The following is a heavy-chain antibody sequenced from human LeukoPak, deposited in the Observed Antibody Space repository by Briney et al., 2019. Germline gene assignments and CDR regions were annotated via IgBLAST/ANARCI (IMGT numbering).Heavy chain of an antibody. V-gene: IGHV3-49*04. J-gene: IGHJ4*02. D-gene: IGHD3-22*01. CDR2: IRIKAYRGAT. CDR1: GFNFGDYA. Sequence: VRSLILSWSTCGFNFGDYAMSGVRQAPGKGLEGVGFIRIKAYRGATGDAASVKGRVTISRDDSKSIAYLYMNSLKTEDTAVYSCTSVHDSSAYYHSGIDYWGQGTLVTVSS. CDR3: TSVHDSSAYYHSGIDY.